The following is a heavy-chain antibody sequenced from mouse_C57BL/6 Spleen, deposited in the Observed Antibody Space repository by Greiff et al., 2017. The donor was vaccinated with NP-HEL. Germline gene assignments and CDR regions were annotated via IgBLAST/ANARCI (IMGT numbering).Heavy chain of an antibody. CDR2: IYPGDGDT. CDR3: ARSEITTVPPYYYAMDY. J-gene: IGHJ4*01. CDR1: GYAFSSYW. Sequence: QVQLKESGAELVKPGASVKISCKASGYAFSSYWMNWVKQRPGKGLEWIGQIYPGDGDTNYNGKFKGKATLTADKSSSTAYMQLSSLTSEDSAVYFCARSEITTVPPYYYAMDYWGQGTSVTVSS. D-gene: IGHD1-1*01. V-gene: IGHV1-80*01.